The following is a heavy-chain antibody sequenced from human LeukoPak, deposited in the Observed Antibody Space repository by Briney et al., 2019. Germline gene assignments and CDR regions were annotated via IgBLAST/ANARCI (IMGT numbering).Heavy chain of an antibody. D-gene: IGHD5-24*01. CDR2: IIPIFGTA. CDR1: GGTFSSYA. J-gene: IGHJ4*02. Sequence: SVKASCKASGGTFSSYAISWVRQAPGQGLEWMGGIIPIFGTANYAQKFQGRVTITADESTGTAYMGLSSLRSEDTAVYYCARTSREMTTSTGYFDYWGQGTLVTVSS. V-gene: IGHV1-69*13. CDR3: ARTSREMTTSTGYFDY.